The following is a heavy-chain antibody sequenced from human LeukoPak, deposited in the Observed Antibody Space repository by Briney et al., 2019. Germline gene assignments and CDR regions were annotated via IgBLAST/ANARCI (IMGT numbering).Heavy chain of an antibody. D-gene: IGHD4-17*01. J-gene: IGHJ4*02. CDR2: IYSSGST. V-gene: IGHV4-4*07. Sequence: SETLSLTCTVSGGPINNYFWSWIRQPAGQGQEWMGRIYSSGSTSYNPSLKNRLTISLDKTKNQVSLKLTSVTAADTAMYVCAREQTTGFDQWGQGTLVTVSS. CDR3: AREQTTGFDQ. CDR1: GGPINNYF.